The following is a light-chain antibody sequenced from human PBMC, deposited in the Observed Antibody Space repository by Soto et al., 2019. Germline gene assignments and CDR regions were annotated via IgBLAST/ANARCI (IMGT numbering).Light chain of an antibody. V-gene: IGLV2-14*03. CDR3: SSYTRSAPFYV. CDR2: DVN. CDR1: STDVDGYDY. Sequence: QSALTQPASVSGSPGQSITISCTGASTDVDGYDYVSWYQQHPGQAPKLMIYDVNNRPSGLSYRFSGSKSGDTASLTISGLQAEDDADYHCSSYTRSAPFYVFGTGTQLTVL. J-gene: IGLJ1*01.